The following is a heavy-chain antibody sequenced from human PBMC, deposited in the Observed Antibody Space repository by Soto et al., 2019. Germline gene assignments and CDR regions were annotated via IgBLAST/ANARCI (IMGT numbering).Heavy chain of an antibody. Sequence: QVQLQQWGAGLLKPSETLSLTCAVYGGSFSDYYWNWIRQPPGKGLEWIGEINHSGSTNYNPSLKSRVTISVDTSKNHFSLNLSSVTAADTAVYSCARGRVGATNWNWFDPWGQGILVTVSS. CDR2: INHSGST. J-gene: IGHJ5*02. CDR3: ARGRVGATNWNWFDP. CDR1: GGSFSDYY. D-gene: IGHD1-26*01. V-gene: IGHV4-34*01.